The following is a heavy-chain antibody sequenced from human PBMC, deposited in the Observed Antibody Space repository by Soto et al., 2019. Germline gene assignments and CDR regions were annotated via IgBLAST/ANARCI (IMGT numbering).Heavy chain of an antibody. Sequence: GGSLRLSCAASGFTFSSYSMNWVRQSPGKGLEWVSSISSSSSYIYYADSVKGRFTISRDNAKNSLYLQMNSLRAEDTAVYYCAGVYGITIFGVVQPPMFDPWGQGTLVTVSS. CDR1: GFTFSSYS. CDR2: ISSSSSYI. V-gene: IGHV3-21*01. J-gene: IGHJ5*02. CDR3: AGVYGITIFGVVQPPMFDP. D-gene: IGHD3-3*01.